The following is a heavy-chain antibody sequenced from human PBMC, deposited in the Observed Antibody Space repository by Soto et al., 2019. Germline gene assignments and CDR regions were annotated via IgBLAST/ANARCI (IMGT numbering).Heavy chain of an antibody. V-gene: IGHV3-15*07. J-gene: IGHJ4*02. D-gene: IGHD3-3*01. Sequence: GGSLKLSCAASGSTFSTARMNWVRKAPGKGLEWGGLFKSKSDGSTTDNAAPVKGRFTISSDDSKNTLDLQMNSLKTEEAAVYYCTTDLQYGYDYWGGSGIWGQGTLVTVSS. CDR3: TTDLQYGYDYWGGSGI. CDR1: GSTFSTAR. CDR2: FKSKSDGSTT.